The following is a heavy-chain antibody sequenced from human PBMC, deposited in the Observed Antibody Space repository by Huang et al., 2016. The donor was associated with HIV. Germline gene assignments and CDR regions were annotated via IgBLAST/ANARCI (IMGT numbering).Heavy chain of an antibody. J-gene: IGHJ5*02. CDR2: INPGKGNT. CDR3: ASGQRMRESDIVATIPVS. V-gene: IGHV1-3*01. Sequence: QVHLVQSGPEVKKPGASGKVSCKASGYNFTSRGLHWVRQAPGQRLEWMGYINPGKGNTKYSPKFQDRVTLTRDISANTAYMQLSRLTSEDTAVYYCASGQRMRESDIVATIPVSWGQGALVTVSS. CDR1: GYNFTSRG. D-gene: IGHD5-12*01.